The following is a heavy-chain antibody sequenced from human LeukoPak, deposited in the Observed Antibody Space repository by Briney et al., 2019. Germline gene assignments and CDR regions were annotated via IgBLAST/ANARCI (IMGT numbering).Heavy chain of an antibody. Sequence: SETLSLTCAVYGGSFSGYYWSWIRQPPGKGLEWIGEINHSGSTNYNPSLKSRVTISVDTSKNQFSLKLSSVTAADTAVYYCAGSAQYYYYYYMDVWGKGTTVTVSS. J-gene: IGHJ6*03. V-gene: IGHV4-34*01. CDR1: GGSFSGYY. CDR2: INHSGST. CDR3: AGSAQYYYYYYMDV.